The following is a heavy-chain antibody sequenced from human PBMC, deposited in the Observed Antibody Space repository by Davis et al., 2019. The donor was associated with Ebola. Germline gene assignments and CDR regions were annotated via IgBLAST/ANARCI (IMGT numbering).Heavy chain of an antibody. J-gene: IGHJ4*02. Sequence: GESLKISCKASGYSFTSYWISWVRQMPGKGLEWMGRIDPSDSYTNYSPSFQGHVTISADKSISTAYLQWSSLKASDTAMYYCARIGYSSSPGVDYWGQGTLVSVSS. CDR1: GYSFTSYW. CDR2: IDPSDSYT. V-gene: IGHV5-10-1*01. CDR3: ARIGYSSSPGVDY. D-gene: IGHD6-6*01.